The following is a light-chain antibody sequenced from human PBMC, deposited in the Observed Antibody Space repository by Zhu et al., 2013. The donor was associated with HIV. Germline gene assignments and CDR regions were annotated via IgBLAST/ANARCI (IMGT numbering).Light chain of an antibody. CDR1: QSVSTW. CDR2: KTS. J-gene: IGKJ3*01. Sequence: DIQVTQSPSSLSASVGDRVNITCLASQSVSTWLAWYQQKPGKAPKLLIYKTSTLESGVPSRFSGSGSGTEFTLTITSLQPQDFATYYCHHVNDNPAFGPGTKVDVK. CDR3: HHVNDNPA. V-gene: IGKV1-5*03.